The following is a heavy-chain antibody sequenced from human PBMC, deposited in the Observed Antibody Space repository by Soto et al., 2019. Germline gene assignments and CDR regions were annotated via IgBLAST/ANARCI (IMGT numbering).Heavy chain of an antibody. CDR3: ARDGRDYDSSTSGAFDI. V-gene: IGHV1-69*01. J-gene: IGHJ3*02. Sequence: QVQLVQSGAEVKKPGSSVKVSCKASGGTFSSYAISWVRQAPGQGLEWMGGIIPNFGTANYAQKFQGRVTINADESTSTDYMELSSLRSEDTAVYYCARDGRDYDSSTSGAFDIWGQGTMVTVSS. D-gene: IGHD3-22*01. CDR1: GGTFSSYA. CDR2: IIPNFGTA.